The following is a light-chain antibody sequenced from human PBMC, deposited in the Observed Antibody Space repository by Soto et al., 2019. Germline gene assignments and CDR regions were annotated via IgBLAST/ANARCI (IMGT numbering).Light chain of an antibody. Sequence: QSVLTQPPSASGTPGQRVTISCSGSSSNIGSNYVYWYQQFPGTAPKLLIYSNNQRPSGVPDRFSVSKSGTSASLAISGLRSGDEAEYYCAAWDDSLSGHYVFGTGTKLTVL. J-gene: IGLJ1*01. CDR3: AAWDDSLSGHYV. V-gene: IGLV1-47*02. CDR1: SSNIGSNY. CDR2: SNN.